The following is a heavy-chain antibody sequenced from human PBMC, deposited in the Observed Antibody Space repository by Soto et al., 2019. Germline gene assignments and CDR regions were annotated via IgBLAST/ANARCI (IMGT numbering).Heavy chain of an antibody. CDR1: GFTFASAA. Sequence: EVQLLESGGGLVQPGGSLRLSCAASGFTFASAAMSWVRQAPGKGLEWVSSTSGDGSSTTYADSVRGRFTISRDNAKNTVYLQMDSLRAEDTAVYYCARSLPGTYGAFDLWGQGTMVTVSS. CDR2: TSGDGSST. CDR3: ARSLPGTYGAFDL. V-gene: IGHV3-74*02. J-gene: IGHJ3*01. D-gene: IGHD1-7*01.